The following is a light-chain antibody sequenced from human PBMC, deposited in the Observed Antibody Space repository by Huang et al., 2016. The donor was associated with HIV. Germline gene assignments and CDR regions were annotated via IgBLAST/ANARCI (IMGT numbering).Light chain of an antibody. J-gene: IGKJ2*01. V-gene: IGKV1-5*03. CDR1: QNINTW. CDR2: RAS. CDR3: QQYNTYLYT. Sequence: DIQMTQSPSTLSASVGDRVTITCRASQNINTWLAWYQQKPGKAPYLLIYRASSLQVCVPSRFTGSGSGTEFTLTITSLQPDDLGTYYCQQYNTYLYTFGQGTKLEI.